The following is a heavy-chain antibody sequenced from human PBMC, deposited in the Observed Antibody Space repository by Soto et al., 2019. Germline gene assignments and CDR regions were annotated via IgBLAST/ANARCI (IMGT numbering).Heavy chain of an antibody. D-gene: IGHD3-22*01. Sequence: WIRKKTGKRLEWIGYMYYTGSTRYNPSLGSRVTFSVDASKNQFSLNLSSVTAADTAVYYCARGFYDTGGYSSPFAIWGQGTLVTVSP. CDR2: MYYTGST. J-gene: IGHJ4*02. V-gene: IGHV4-59*01. CDR3: ARGFYDTGGYSSPFAI.